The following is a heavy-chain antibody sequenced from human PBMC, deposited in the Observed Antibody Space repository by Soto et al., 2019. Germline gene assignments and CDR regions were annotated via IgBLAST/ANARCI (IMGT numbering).Heavy chain of an antibody. CDR1: GYSFTSYW. J-gene: IGHJ4*02. Sequence: LRESLKISCKCSGYSFTSYWIGWVRQMPGKGLEWMGIIYPGDSDTRYSPSFQGQVTISADKSISTAYLQWSSLKASDTAMYYCARGAQLVATPADYWGQGTLVT. D-gene: IGHD5-12*01. CDR3: ARGAQLVATPADY. CDR2: IYPGDSDT. V-gene: IGHV5-51*01.